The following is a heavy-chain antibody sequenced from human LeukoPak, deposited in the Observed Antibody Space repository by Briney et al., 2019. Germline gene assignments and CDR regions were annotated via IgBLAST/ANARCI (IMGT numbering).Heavy chain of an antibody. V-gene: IGHV1-8*03. CDR3: AREGLKVATISVLYYFDY. Sequence: ASVKVSCKASGYTFTSYDINWVRQATGQGLEWMGWMNPNSGNTGYAQKFQGRVTITRNTSISTAYMELSSLRSEDTAVCYCAREGLKVATISVLYYFDYWGQGPLVTVSS. CDR1: GYTFTSYD. D-gene: IGHD5-12*01. J-gene: IGHJ4*02. CDR2: MNPNSGNT.